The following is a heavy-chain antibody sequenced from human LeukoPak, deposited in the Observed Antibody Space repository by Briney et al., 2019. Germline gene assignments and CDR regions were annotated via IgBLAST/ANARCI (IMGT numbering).Heavy chain of an antibody. V-gene: IGHV3-48*03. CDR1: GFTFSSYE. D-gene: IGHD2-15*01. Sequence: GGSLRLSCAASGFTFSSYEMNWVRQAPGKGLEWVSYISSSGSTIYYADSVKGRFTISRDNAKNSLYLQMNSLRAEDTAVYYCAKDSRVVVVAAMNYWGQGTLVTVSS. CDR2: ISSSGSTI. CDR3: AKDSRVVVVAAMNY. J-gene: IGHJ4*02.